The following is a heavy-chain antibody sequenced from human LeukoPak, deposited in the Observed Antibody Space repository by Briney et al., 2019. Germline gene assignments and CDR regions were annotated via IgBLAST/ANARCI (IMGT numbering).Heavy chain of an antibody. CDR3: ASNNFDYYGSGSYYENY. Sequence: GGSLRLSCVASGFTFSSYWMSWVRQAPGKGLEWVANIKQDGSEKYYVDSVKGRFTISRDNAKNSLYLQMNSLRAEDTAVYYCASNNFDYYGSGSYYENYWGQGTLVTVSS. D-gene: IGHD3-10*01. CDR1: GFTFSSYW. V-gene: IGHV3-7*01. J-gene: IGHJ4*02. CDR2: IKQDGSEK.